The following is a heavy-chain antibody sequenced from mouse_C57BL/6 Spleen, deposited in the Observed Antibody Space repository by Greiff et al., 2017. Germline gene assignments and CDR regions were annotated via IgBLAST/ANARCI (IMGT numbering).Heavy chain of an antibody. CDR2: IWSGGST. D-gene: IGHD1-1*01. CDR1: GFSLTSYG. CDR3: ARNSYGIFAY. V-gene: IGHV2-2*01. Sequence: QVHVKQSGPGLVQPSQSLSITCTVSGFSLTSYGVHWVRQSPGKGLEWLGVIWSGGSTDYNAAFISRLSISKDNSKSQVFFKMNSLQADDTAIYYCARNSYGIFAYWGQGTLVTVSA. J-gene: IGHJ3*01.